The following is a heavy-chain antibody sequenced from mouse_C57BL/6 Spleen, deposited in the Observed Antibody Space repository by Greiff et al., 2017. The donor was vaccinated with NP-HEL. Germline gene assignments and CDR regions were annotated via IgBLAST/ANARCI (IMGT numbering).Heavy chain of an antibody. CDR2: IGPGSGST. Sequence: QVQLQQSGAELVKPGASVKISCKASGYTFTDYYINWVKQRPGQGLEWIGKIGPGSGSTYYNEKFKGKATLTADKSSSTAYMQLSSLTSEDSAVYFCARERYDYDDWGFWYFDVWGTGTTVTVSS. CDR3: ARERYDYDDWGFWYFDV. V-gene: IGHV1-77*01. J-gene: IGHJ1*03. CDR1: GYTFTDYY. D-gene: IGHD2-4*01.